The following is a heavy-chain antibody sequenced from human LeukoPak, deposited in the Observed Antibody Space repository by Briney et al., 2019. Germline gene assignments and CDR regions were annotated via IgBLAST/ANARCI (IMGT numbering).Heavy chain of an antibody. D-gene: IGHD3-10*01. J-gene: IGHJ5*02. CDR1: GGSISSSNW. Sequence: PSGTLSLTCAVSGGSISSSNWWSWVRQPPGKGLEWIGEIYHSGSTNYNPSLKSRVTISVDKSKNQFSLKLSSVTAADTAVYYCASRTYYYGSGSLSWGQGTLVTVSS. V-gene: IGHV4-4*02. CDR2: IYHSGST. CDR3: ASRTYYYGSGSLS.